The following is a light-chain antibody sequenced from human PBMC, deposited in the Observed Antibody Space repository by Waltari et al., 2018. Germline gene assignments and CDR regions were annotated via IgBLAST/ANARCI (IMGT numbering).Light chain of an antibody. CDR1: SNDFGVYHS. Sequence: QSALTQPASVSGSPGQSVTIFCAGTSNDFGVYHSVSWYQEYPGQAPRVIIYDVSDRPSGVSDRFSGSKSGNTASLTISGLQAEDEADYYCSSQSSNDVVLFGGGTKLTVL. CDR2: DVS. V-gene: IGLV2-14*01. CDR3: SSQSSNDVVL. J-gene: IGLJ2*01.